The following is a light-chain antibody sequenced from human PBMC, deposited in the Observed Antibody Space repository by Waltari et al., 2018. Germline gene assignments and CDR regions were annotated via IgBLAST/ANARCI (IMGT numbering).Light chain of an antibody. CDR1: SSNIGSNP. CDR2: YNN. J-gene: IGLJ2*01. Sequence: HSVLTQPPSASATPGQSVTISCSGSSSNIGSNPVNWYQHLPGMAPKLLIYYNNQRPSGVPDRFSGSKSGTSASLAISGLQSEDEADYYCAAWDDGPDGPVFGGGTKLTVL. CDR3: AAWDDGPDGPV. V-gene: IGLV1-44*01.